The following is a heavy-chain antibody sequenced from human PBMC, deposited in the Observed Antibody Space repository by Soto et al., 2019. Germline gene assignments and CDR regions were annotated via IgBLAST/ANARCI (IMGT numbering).Heavy chain of an antibody. CDR3: AREDDYGHPRNAFDI. Sequence: QVQLVESGGGVVQPGRSLRLSCAASGFTFSSYGMYWVRQAPGKGLEWVAVISYDGSNKYYADSVKGLFTISRDNSKNTLYLQMNSLRAEDTAVYYCAREDDYGHPRNAFDIWGQGTMFTVSS. D-gene: IGHD5-12*01. J-gene: IGHJ3*02. CDR1: GFTFSSYG. V-gene: IGHV3-30*03. CDR2: ISYDGSNK.